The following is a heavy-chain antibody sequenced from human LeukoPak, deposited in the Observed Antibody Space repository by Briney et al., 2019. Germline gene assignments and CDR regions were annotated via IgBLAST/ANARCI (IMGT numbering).Heavy chain of an antibody. V-gene: IGHV1-69*13. Sequence: ASVKVSCKASGGTFSSYAIGWLRQAPGQGLEWMGGIIPIFGTANYAQKFQGRVTITADESTSTAYMELSSLRSEDTALYYCARDFSRNDFWSGSNWFDPWGKGTRVTVSS. D-gene: IGHD3-3*01. CDR1: GGTFSSYA. CDR2: IIPIFGTA. J-gene: IGHJ5*02. CDR3: ARDFSRNDFWSGSNWFDP.